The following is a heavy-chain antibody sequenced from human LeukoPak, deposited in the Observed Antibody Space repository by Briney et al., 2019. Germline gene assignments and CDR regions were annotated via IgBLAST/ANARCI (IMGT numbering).Heavy chain of an antibody. CDR2: IYYSGST. V-gene: IGHV4-59*12. Sequence: SETLSLTCTVSGGSISSYYWSWIRQPPGKGLEWIGYIYYSGSTYYNPSLKSRVTISVDTSKNQFSLKLSSVTAADTAVYYCARVRGSSDAFDIWGQGTMVTVSS. CDR3: ARVRGSSDAFDI. D-gene: IGHD3-10*01. J-gene: IGHJ3*02. CDR1: GGSISSYY.